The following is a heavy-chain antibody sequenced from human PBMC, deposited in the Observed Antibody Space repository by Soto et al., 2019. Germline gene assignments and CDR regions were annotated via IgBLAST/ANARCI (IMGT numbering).Heavy chain of an antibody. CDR3: ASDVNYVDTAMVGD. CDR1: GGTFSSYT. Sequence: QVQLVQSGAEVKKPGSSVKVSCKASGGTFSSYTISWVRQAPGQGLEWMGRIIPILGIANYAQKFQGRVTRTADKSTSTAYMELSSLRSEDAAVYYCASDVNYVDTAMVGDWGQGTLVTVSS. CDR2: IIPILGIA. V-gene: IGHV1-69*02. D-gene: IGHD5-18*01. J-gene: IGHJ4*02.